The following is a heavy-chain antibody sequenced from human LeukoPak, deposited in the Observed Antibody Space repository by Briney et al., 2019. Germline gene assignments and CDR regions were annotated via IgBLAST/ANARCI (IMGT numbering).Heavy chain of an antibody. Sequence: GGSLRLSCAASGFTFDDYGMSWVRQAPGKGLEWVSGINWNGGGTGYADSVKGRFTISRDNAKNSLYLQMNSLRAEDTALYYCARAEGNYYDSSTGDYWGQGTLVTVSS. V-gene: IGHV3-20*04. J-gene: IGHJ4*02. D-gene: IGHD3-22*01. CDR2: INWNGGGT. CDR3: ARAEGNYYDSSTGDY. CDR1: GFTFDDYG.